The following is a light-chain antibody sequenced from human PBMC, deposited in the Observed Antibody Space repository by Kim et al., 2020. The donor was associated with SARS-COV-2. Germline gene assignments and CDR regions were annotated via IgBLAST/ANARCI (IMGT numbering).Light chain of an antibody. CDR2: DVT. Sequence: QSALTQPASVSGSPGQSINISCVAPSSDIGAFKYVSWYQQEPDQAPKLIIHDVTKRPSGVSGRFSGSKSGKTASLTISGLRAEDEADYYCSSYVGGSIWVFGGGTQLTVL. CDR3: SSYVGGSIWV. J-gene: IGLJ3*02. CDR1: SSDIGAFKY. V-gene: IGLV2-14*01.